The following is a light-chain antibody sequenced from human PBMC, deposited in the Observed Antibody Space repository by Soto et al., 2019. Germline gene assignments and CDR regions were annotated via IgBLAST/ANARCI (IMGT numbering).Light chain of an antibody. J-gene: IGLJ2*01. CDR2: GNN. V-gene: IGLV1-44*01. Sequence: QSVLTQPRSASGTPGQRVTISRSGSGSSIGTNTVNWYRQLPGTAPKLLIYGNNQRPSGVPDRFSGSKSGTSASLAISGLQSEDQAEYYCAAWDGSLNNVLFGGGTKLTVL. CDR1: GSSIGTNT. CDR3: AAWDGSLNNVL.